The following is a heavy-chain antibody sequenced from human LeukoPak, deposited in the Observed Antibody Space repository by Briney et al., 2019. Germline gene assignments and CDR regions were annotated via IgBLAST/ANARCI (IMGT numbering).Heavy chain of an antibody. CDR1: GYTFTGYY. CDR3: ARGNYDSSGRHFDY. J-gene: IGHJ4*02. CDR2: INPNSGGT. Sequence: ASVKVSCKXSGYTFTGYYMHWVRQAPGQGLEWMGRINPNSGGTNYAQKFQGRVTMTRDTSISTAYMELSRLRSDDTAVYYCARGNYDSSGRHFDYWGQGTLVTVSS. D-gene: IGHD3-22*01. V-gene: IGHV1-2*06.